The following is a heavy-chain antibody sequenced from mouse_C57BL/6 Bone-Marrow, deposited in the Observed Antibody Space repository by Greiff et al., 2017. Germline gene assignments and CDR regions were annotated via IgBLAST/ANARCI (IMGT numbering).Heavy chain of an antibody. CDR3: ARTDFGYAMDY. CDR1: GFTFSDYG. Sequence: DVQLVESGGGLVKPGGSLKLSCAASGFTFSDYGMHWVRQAPEKGLEWVAYISSGSSTIYYADTVKGRFNISSDKAKNTLFLQMTSLRSEDTAMYYCARTDFGYAMDYWGQGTSVTVSS. V-gene: IGHV5-17*01. CDR2: ISSGSSTI. J-gene: IGHJ4*01.